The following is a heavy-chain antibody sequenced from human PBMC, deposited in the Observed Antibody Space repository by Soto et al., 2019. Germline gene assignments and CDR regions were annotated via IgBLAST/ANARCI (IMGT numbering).Heavy chain of an antibody. V-gene: IGHV4-4*08. CDR2: IYSGNT. Sequence: SETLSLTCTISGGSISGYYWTWIRQSPGKGLEYIGYIYSGNTNYNPSLNSRVTISVDTSKNQFSLKLSSVTAADTAVYYCARDDKYDTRAIDHWGQGTLVTVSS. CDR3: ARDDKYDTRAIDH. CDR1: GGSISGYY. D-gene: IGHD3-22*01. J-gene: IGHJ4*02.